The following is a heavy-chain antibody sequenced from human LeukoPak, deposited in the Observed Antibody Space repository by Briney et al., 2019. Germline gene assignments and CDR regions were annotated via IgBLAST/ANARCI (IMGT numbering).Heavy chain of an antibody. V-gene: IGHV3-23*01. Sequence: GGSLRLPCAASGFTFSAYAMNWDRQAPGKGLEWVSAISGGGANTDYADSVKGRFTISRDNSKNTLYLQMNSLRAEDTAVFYCVKDSPMRSWPGPHWFDPWGQGTLVTVSS. CDR2: ISGGGANT. D-gene: IGHD3-10*01. CDR3: VKDSPMRSWPGPHWFDP. J-gene: IGHJ5*02. CDR1: GFTFSAYA.